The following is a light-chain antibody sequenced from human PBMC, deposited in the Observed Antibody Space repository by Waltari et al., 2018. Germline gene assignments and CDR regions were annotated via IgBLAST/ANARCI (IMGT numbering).Light chain of an antibody. CDR2: SNN. V-gene: IGLV1-47*02. CDR1: SSNIGSNY. Sequence: QSVLTQPPSASGTPGQRVTISCSGRSSNIGSNYVYWYQHVPGAAPKLPIYSNNQRPSGVPDRFSGSKSGNSASLAISGLRSEDEADYYCAAWDDSLSRWLLGGGTKLTVL. J-gene: IGLJ3*02. CDR3: AAWDDSLSRWL.